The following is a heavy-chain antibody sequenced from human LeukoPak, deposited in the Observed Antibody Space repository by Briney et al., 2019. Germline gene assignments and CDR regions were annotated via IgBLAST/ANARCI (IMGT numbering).Heavy chain of an antibody. CDR1: GGSFSGYY. V-gene: IGHV4-34*01. Sequence: SETLSLTCAVYGGSFSGYYWSWIRQPPGKGLEWIGEINQNGSTNYNLSLKSRVTISVDTSKNQFSLKLSSVTAADTAVYYCARGQWLDWYFDLWGRGTLVTVSS. J-gene: IGHJ2*01. CDR3: ARGQWLDWYFDL. CDR2: INQNGST. D-gene: IGHD6-19*01.